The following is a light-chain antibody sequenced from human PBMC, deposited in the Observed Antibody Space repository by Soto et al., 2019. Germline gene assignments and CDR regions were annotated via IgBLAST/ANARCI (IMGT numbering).Light chain of an antibody. J-gene: IGKJ2*01. CDR2: HSS. V-gene: IGKV3-20*01. CDR3: QQYGDPPYT. CDR1: QRFGSSN. Sequence: EIVLTQSPGTLSLSPGERGTLSCRASQRFGSSNLAWYQHKPGRSPRLLIYHSSTRAAGTPDRFSGSGSGTDFALTISRLEPEDFAVYYCQQYGDPPYTFGQGTKVDI.